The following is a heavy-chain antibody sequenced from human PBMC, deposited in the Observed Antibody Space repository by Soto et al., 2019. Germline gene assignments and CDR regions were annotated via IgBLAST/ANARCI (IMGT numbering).Heavy chain of an antibody. CDR1: GFTFSSYE. J-gene: IGHJ3*02. D-gene: IGHD4-17*01. Sequence: EVQLVESGGGLVQPGGSLRLSCAASGFTFSSYEMNWVRQAPGKGLEWVSYISSSGSTIYYADSVKGRFTISRDNAKNSLYLQMNSLRAEDTAVYYCAREKGDYGDTVDAFDIWGQGTMVTVSS. V-gene: IGHV3-48*03. CDR2: ISSSGSTI. CDR3: AREKGDYGDTVDAFDI.